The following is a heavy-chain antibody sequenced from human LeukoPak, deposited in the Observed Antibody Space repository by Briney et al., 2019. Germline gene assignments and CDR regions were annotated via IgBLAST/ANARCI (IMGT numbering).Heavy chain of an antibody. CDR1: GFTFSSYW. J-gene: IGHJ6*02. V-gene: IGHV3-7*01. CDR3: ARRRAARPEYGMDV. CDR2: IKQDGSEK. D-gene: IGHD6-6*01. Sequence: GGSLRLSCAASGFTFSSYWMSWVRQAPGKGLEWVANIKQDGSEKYYVDSVKGRFTISRDNAKNSLYLQMNSLRAEDTAVYYCARRRAARPEYGMDVWGQGTTVTVSS.